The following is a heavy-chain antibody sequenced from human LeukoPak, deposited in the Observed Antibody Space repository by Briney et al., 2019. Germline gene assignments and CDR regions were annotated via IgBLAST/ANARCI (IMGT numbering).Heavy chain of an antibody. D-gene: IGHD1-26*01. CDR2: IYHSGSA. CDR1: GYSISSGYY. V-gene: IGHV4-38-2*02. Sequence: PSETLSLTCSVSGYSISSGYYWGWIRQPPGKGLEWIGSIYHSGSAYYNTSLKSRVTISVDTSKNQFSLKLNSVTAADTAVYYCARRRADMELRSAFDIWGQGTMVTVSS. CDR3: ARRRADMELRSAFDI. J-gene: IGHJ3*02.